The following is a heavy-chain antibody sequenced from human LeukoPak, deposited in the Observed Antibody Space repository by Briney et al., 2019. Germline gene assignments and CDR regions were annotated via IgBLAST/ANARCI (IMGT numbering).Heavy chain of an antibody. CDR2: IIPIFGTA. J-gene: IGHJ3*02. Sequence: GASVTVSCKASGGTFSSYAISWVRQAPGQGLEWMGGIIPIFGTASYAQKFQGRVTITADESTSTAYMELSSLRSEDTAVYYCARDSGCSSTSCLYDAFDIWGQGTMVTVSS. V-gene: IGHV1-69*13. CDR1: GGTFSSYA. D-gene: IGHD2-2*01. CDR3: ARDSGCSSTSCLYDAFDI.